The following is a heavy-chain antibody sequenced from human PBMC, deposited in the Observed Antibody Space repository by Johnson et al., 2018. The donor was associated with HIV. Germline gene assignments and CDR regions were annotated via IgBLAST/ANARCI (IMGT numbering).Heavy chain of an antibody. J-gene: IGHJ3*02. V-gene: IGHV3-30-3*01. D-gene: IGHD3-9*01. CDR2: ISYDGSNK. CDR3: ARVTGFTILTVNKGNSNDAFDI. CDR1: GFTFSSYA. Sequence: QVQLLESGGGVVQPGRSLRLSCAASGFTFSSYAMHWVRQAPGKGLEWVAVISYDGSNKYYAAPVKGRFPLSRDNSKNKLYLQMNSLRAEDTGGYYCARVTGFTILTVNKGNSNDAFDIWGRGTVVTVSS.